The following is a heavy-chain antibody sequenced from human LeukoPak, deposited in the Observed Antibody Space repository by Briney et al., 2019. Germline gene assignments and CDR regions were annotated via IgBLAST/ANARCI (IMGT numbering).Heavy chain of an antibody. V-gene: IGHV4-39*07. J-gene: IGHJ3*01. D-gene: IGHD3-16*02. CDR2: IYYSGST. CDR1: GGSISSSSYY. Sequence: PSETLSLTCTVSGGSISSSSYYWGWIRQPPGKGLEWIGSIYYSGSTYYNPSLKSRVTISVDTSKNQFSLKLSSVTAADTAVYYCARAPRTGAWDMITFGGVIVHGDAFDFWGQGTMVTVSS. CDR3: ARAPRTGAWDMITFGGVIVHGDAFDF.